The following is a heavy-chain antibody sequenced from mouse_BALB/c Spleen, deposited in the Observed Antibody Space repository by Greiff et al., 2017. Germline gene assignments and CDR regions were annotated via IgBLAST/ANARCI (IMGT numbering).Heavy chain of an antibody. CDR2: ILPGSGST. CDR1: GYTFSSYW. Sequence: QVQLQQSGAELMKPGASVKISCKATGYTFSSYWIEWVKQRPGHGLEWIGEILPGSGSTNYNEKFKGKATFTADTSSNTAYMQLSSLTSEDSAVYYCARRGYGSYWFAYWGQGTLVTVSA. CDR3: ARRGYGSYWFAY. V-gene: IGHV1-9*01. D-gene: IGHD2-10*02. J-gene: IGHJ3*01.